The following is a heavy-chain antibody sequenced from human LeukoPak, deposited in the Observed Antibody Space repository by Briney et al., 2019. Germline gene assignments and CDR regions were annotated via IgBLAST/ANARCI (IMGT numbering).Heavy chain of an antibody. CDR3: ARRSGITRTTPGYYYYYMDV. CDR2: ISAYNGNT. Sequence: ASVKVSCKASGYTFTNYAVSWVRQAPGQGLEWMGWISAYNGNTNYAQKLQGRVTMTTDTSTSTAYMELRSLRSDDTAVYYCARRSGITRTTPGYYYYYMDVWGKGTTVTVSS. CDR1: GYTFTNYA. J-gene: IGHJ6*03. D-gene: IGHD1-7*01. V-gene: IGHV1-18*01.